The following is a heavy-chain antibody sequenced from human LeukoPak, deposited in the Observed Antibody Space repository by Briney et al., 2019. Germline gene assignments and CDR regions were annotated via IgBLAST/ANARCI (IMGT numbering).Heavy chain of an antibody. J-gene: IGHJ6*02. CDR1: GGSISSSSYY. CDR2: IYYSGST. Sequence: SETLSLTCTVSGGSISSSSYYWGWIRQPPGKGLEWIGSIYYSGSTYYNPSLKSRVTISVDTSKNQFSLKLSSVTAADTAVYYCARRVAAGNWGYYYYGMDVWGQGTTVTVSS. D-gene: IGHD7-27*01. CDR3: ARRVAAGNWGYYYYGMDV. V-gene: IGHV4-39*01.